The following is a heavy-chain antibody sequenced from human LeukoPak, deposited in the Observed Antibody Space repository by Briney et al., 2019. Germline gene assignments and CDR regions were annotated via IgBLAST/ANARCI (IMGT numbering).Heavy chain of an antibody. CDR3: ARVSPDIVVVLAATDNWFDP. CDR1: GFTFSSYA. CDR2: ISCSCGST. J-gene: IGHJ5*02. V-gene: IGHV3-23*01. D-gene: IGHD2-15*01. Sequence: GGSLRLSCAASGFTFSSYAMSWVRQAPGKGLYWVSAISCSCGSTYYADSVKGRFTISRDNAKNSLYLQMNSLRAEDTAVYYCARVSPDIVVVLAATDNWFDPWGQGTLVTVSS.